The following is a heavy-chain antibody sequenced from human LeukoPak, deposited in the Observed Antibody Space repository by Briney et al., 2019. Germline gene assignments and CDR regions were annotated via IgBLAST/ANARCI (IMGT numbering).Heavy chain of an antibody. CDR2: IYYSGST. Sequence: PSQTLSLTCTVSGGSISSAGYYWSWIRQHPGKGLEWFGYIYYSGSTYYNPSLKSRVIISVDTSKNQFSLKLSSVTAADTAVYYCGRAQQGAAGGRYYYHGVDVWGQGTTVTVSS. CDR3: GRAQQGAAGGRYYYHGVDV. V-gene: IGHV4-31*03. D-gene: IGHD6-13*01. CDR1: GGSISSAGYY. J-gene: IGHJ6*02.